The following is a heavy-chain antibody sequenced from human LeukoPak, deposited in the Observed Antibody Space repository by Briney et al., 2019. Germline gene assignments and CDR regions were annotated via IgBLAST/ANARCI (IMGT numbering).Heavy chain of an antibody. D-gene: IGHD5-18*01. CDR3: AKDRGNNYGLGVS. V-gene: IGHV3-23*01. J-gene: IGHJ5*02. CDR1: GFSFTSYA. CDR2: ISGSGGST. Sequence: PGGSLRLSCAASGFSFTSYAMSWVRQAPGKGLEWVSAISGSGGSTYYADAVKGRFTTPRDNSKSTLYLQVSSLRAEDTAVYYCAKDRGNNYGLGVSWGQGTLVTVSS.